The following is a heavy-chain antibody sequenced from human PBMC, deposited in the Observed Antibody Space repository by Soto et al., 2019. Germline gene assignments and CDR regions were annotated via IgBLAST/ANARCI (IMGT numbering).Heavy chain of an antibody. CDR2: IWYDGSNK. V-gene: IGHV3-33*01. D-gene: IGHD6-13*01. Sequence: GGSLRPSCAASGFTFSSYGMHWVRQAPGKGLEWVAVIWYDGSNKYYADSVKGRFTISRDNSKNTLYLQMNSLRAEDTAVYYCAREMYSHTYYYYYGMAVWGQGTTVTVSS. CDR3: AREMYSHTYYYYYGMAV. CDR1: GFTFSSYG. J-gene: IGHJ6*02.